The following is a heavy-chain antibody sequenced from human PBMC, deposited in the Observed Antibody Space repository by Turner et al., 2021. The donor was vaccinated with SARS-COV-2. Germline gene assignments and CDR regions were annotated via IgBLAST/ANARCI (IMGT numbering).Heavy chain of an antibody. CDR1: GYTLTELS. CDR2: FGPEDGET. Sequence: QVQLVQSGAEVKKPWASVKVSCKVSGYTLTELSMHWVRQAPGKGLEWMGGFGPEDGETIYAQKFQGRVTMTEDTSTDTAYMELSSLRAEDTAVYYCATAPPIAAAGRWFDPWGEGTLVTVSS. D-gene: IGHD6-13*01. J-gene: IGHJ5*02. CDR3: ATAPPIAAAGRWFDP. V-gene: IGHV1-24*01.